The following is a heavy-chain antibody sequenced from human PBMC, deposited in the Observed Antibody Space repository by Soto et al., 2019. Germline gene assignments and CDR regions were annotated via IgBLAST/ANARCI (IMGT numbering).Heavy chain of an antibody. CDR2: IYYSGST. Sequence: SETLSLTCTVSCGSISSYYWSWIRQPPGKGVEGIGYIYYSGSTKYNPSLKSRVTISVDTSKYQFSLKLSSVTAADTAVYYCARGGGDDFWSGYYPRNNWFDPWGQGTLVTVSS. J-gene: IGHJ5*02. V-gene: IGHV4-59*01. D-gene: IGHD3-3*01. CDR3: ARGGGDDFWSGYYPRNNWFDP. CDR1: CGSISSYY.